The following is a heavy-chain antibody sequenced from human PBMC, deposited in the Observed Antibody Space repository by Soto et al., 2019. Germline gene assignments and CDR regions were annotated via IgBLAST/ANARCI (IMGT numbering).Heavy chain of an antibody. CDR2: ITWDGATS. D-gene: IGHD3-10*01. CDR3: AKHKDGALDH. J-gene: IGHJ4*02. V-gene: IGHV3-43D*04. CDR1: GFTFDDYA. Sequence: GSLKPSCAASGFTFDDYAMEWVRQAPGKGLEWVALITWDGATSYYADSVKGRFTISRDNSKNSLYLQMNSLRTEDTALYYCAKHKDGALDHWGQGTLVTVSS.